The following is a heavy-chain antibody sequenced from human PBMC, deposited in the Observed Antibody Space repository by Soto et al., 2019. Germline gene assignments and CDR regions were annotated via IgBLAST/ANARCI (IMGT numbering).Heavy chain of an antibody. V-gene: IGHV4-59*01. CDR1: GSSISNVY. D-gene: IGHD6-13*01. CDR2: IFYSGST. CDR3: ATMTQRLVLRPEY. J-gene: IGHJ4*02. Sequence: SETLSLTCTVSGSSISNVYYNWIRQPPGKGLEWIGYIFYSGSTNYNPSLKGRVTISVDTSKNQFSLKLSSVTAADTAIYYCATMTQRLVLRPEYWGQGTLVTVSS.